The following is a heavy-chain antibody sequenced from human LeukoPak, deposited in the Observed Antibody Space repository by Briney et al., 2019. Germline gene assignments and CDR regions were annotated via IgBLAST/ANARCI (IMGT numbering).Heavy chain of an antibody. CDR2: IYHSGNT. D-gene: IGHD3-3*01. CDR3: ARVPHGETIFGVMLYWLDP. J-gene: IGHJ5*02. Sequence: SETLSLTCAVSGYSISSGYYWGWIRQPPGKGLEWIGSIYHSGNTYYNPSLKSRVTISIDTSRNQFSLKLSSATAADTAVYYCARVPHGETIFGVMLYWLDPWGQGTLVTVS. CDR1: GYSISSGYY. V-gene: IGHV4-38-2*01.